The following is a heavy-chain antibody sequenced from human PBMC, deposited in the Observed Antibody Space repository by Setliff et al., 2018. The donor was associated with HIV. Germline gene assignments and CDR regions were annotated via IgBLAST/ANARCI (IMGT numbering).Heavy chain of an antibody. CDR3: ARAGELLPQYYYMDV. Sequence: GGSLRLSCAASGFTFSIYGMNWVRQAPGEGLGWVSYISSSSSTIYYADSVKGRFTISRDNAGDSLYLQMNSLRAEDTALYYCARAGELLPQYYYMDVWGKGTTVTVSS. J-gene: IGHJ6*03. V-gene: IGHV3-48*01. CDR1: GFTFSIYG. D-gene: IGHD1-26*01. CDR2: ISSSSSTI.